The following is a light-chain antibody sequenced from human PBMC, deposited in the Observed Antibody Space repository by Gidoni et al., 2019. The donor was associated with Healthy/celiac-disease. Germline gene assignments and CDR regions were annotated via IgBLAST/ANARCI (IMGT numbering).Light chain of an antibody. CDR3: QSYDSSLSAWV. CDR1: SSHIGAGYD. CDR2: GNN. Sequence: QSVLTQPPSVSGAPGQRVTISCTGSSSHIGAGYDVHWYQQLPGTAPKLIIYGNNPRPSGFPDRFSGSKSGTSASLAITGLQAEDEADYYCQSYDSSLSAWVFGGGTKLTVL. J-gene: IGLJ3*02. V-gene: IGLV1-40*01.